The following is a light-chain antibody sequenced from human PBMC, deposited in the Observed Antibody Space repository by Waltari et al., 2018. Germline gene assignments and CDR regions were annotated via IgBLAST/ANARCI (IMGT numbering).Light chain of an antibody. V-gene: IGLV2-23*02. J-gene: IGLJ1*01. CDR1: SSDVGSYDL. CDR3: CSYAGTNTFV. Sequence: HSALTQPASVSGPPGQSITISCSGSSSDVGSYDLVSWYQQHPGNAPKLLICEVTKRPSGVSNRFSGSKSGNTASLTISGLQAEDEGDYYCCSYAGTNTFVFGTGTKVTV. CDR2: EVT.